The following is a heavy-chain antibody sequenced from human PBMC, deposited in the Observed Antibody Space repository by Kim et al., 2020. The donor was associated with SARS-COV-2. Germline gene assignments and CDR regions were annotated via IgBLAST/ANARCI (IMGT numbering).Heavy chain of an antibody. Sequence: SETLSLTCTVSGGSISSYYWSWIRQPPGNGLEWIGYIYYSGSTNYNPSLKSRVTISVDTSKNQFSLKLSSVTAADTAVYYCARAGDIVVVTDNWFDPWGQGTLVTVSS. CDR2: IYYSGST. V-gene: IGHV4-59*01. CDR3: ARAGDIVVVTDNWFDP. D-gene: IGHD2-21*02. CDR1: GGSISSYY. J-gene: IGHJ5*02.